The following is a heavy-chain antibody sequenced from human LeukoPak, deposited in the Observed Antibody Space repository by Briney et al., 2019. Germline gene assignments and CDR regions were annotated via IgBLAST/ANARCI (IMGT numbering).Heavy chain of an antibody. CDR2: IYNSGST. D-gene: IGHD1-26*01. V-gene: IGHV4-39*07. CDR3: AGGRWISGSYYNFDY. CDR1: GDSISKSRHF. Sequence: SETLSLTCNVSGDSISKSRHFWAWIRQSPGRGLEWIGYIYNSGSTYYNPSLKSRVTISVDTSKNQFSLSLGSVTAADTAVYYCAGGRWISGSYYNFDYWGQGTLVTVSS. J-gene: IGHJ4*02.